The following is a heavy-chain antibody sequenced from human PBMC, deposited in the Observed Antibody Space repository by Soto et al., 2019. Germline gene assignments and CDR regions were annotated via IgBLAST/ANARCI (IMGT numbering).Heavy chain of an antibody. CDR2: MNPNSGNT. J-gene: IGHJ6*03. Sequence: GASVKVSCKASGYTFTSYDINWVRQATGQGLEWMGWMNPNSGNTGYAQKFQGRVTMTRNTSISTAYMELSSLRSEDTAVYYCAKDIFVEGYYYYYMDVWGKGTTVTVSS. CDR3: AKDIFVEGYYYYYMDV. CDR1: GYTFTSYD. V-gene: IGHV1-8*01.